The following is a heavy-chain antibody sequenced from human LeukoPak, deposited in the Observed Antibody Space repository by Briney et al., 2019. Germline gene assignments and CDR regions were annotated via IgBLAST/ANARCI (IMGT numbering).Heavy chain of an antibody. Sequence: PGGSLRLSCAASGFTFDDYGMSWVRQAPGKGLEWVSGINWNGGSTGYADSVKGRFTISRDNAKNSLYLQMNSLRAEDTALYYCDRASSNAYCSSTSCYFFDYWGQGTLVTVSS. D-gene: IGHD2-2*01. V-gene: IGHV3-20*04. J-gene: IGHJ4*02. CDR1: GFTFDDYG. CDR3: DRASSNAYCSSTSCYFFDY. CDR2: INWNGGST.